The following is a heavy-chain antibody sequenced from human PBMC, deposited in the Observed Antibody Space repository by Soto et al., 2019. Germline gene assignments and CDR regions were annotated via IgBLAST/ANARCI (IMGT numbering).Heavy chain of an antibody. CDR1: GFTFSNAC. CDR2: IKIKTDGGTT. V-gene: IGHV3-15*01. J-gene: IGHJ4*02. Sequence: PXGSLRLSCAASGFTFSNACMSWVRQAPGKGLEWVGRIKIKTDGGTTDYAAPVKGRFTISRDDSKNTLYLQMNSLKTEDTAVYYCTTPLGIVGSQEVRIDDWGQGTLVTVSS. CDR3: TTPLGIVGSQEVRIDD. D-gene: IGHD1-26*01.